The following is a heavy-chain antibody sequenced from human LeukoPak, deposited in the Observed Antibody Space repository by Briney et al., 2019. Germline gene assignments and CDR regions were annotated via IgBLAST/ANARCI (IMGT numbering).Heavy chain of an antibody. V-gene: IGHV1-2*02. Sequence: ASVKVSCKASGYTFTGYYIYWVRQAPGQGLEWMGWISPNSGDTKYAQRFQGRVNMTRDTSISTAYMELSRLTSDDTAVYYCARAQGWERPLDYWGQGTLVTVSS. CDR2: ISPNSGDT. D-gene: IGHD1-1*01. CDR1: GYTFTGYY. J-gene: IGHJ4*02. CDR3: ARAQGWERPLDY.